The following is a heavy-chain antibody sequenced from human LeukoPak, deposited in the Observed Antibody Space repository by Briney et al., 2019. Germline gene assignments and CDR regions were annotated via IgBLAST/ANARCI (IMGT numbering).Heavy chain of an antibody. CDR2: IKQDGSEK. Sequence: PGGSLRLSCAASGFTFSSYSMDWVRQTPGKGLEWVANIKQDGSEKYYVDSVKGRFTISRDNAKNSLYLQMNSLRAEDTAVYYCARARSSSWYGGAFDIWGQGTIVTVSS. J-gene: IGHJ3*02. CDR3: ARARSSSWYGGAFDI. V-gene: IGHV3-7*01. D-gene: IGHD6-13*01. CDR1: GFTFSSYS.